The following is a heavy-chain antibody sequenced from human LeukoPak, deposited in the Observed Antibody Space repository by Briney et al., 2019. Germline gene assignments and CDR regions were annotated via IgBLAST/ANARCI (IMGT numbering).Heavy chain of an antibody. J-gene: IGHJ4*02. CDR3: AREWQYQFDY. D-gene: IGHD4-11*01. V-gene: IGHV4-39*07. Sequence: SETLSLTCTVSGGSITNTNYYWAWIRQPPGEGLEWIGSVYHSGITYYTPSLKSRVSISVDTSKNQFSLKVTSVTAADTAVYYCAREWQYQFDYWGQGSLVTVSS. CDR2: VYHSGIT. CDR1: GGSITNTNYY.